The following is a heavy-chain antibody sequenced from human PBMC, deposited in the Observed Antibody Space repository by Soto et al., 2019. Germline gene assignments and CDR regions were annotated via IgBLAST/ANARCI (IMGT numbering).Heavy chain of an antibody. Sequence: ASVKVSCKASGYTFTSYYMHWVRQAPGQGLEWMGIINPSGGSTSYAQKFQGRVTMTRDTSTSTVYMELSSLRSEDTAVYYCAREEYGSSGYYLGREYYFGMDVWGQGSTVTVS. CDR1: GYTFTSYY. V-gene: IGHV1-46*01. D-gene: IGHD3-22*01. J-gene: IGHJ6*02. CDR2: INPSGGST. CDR3: AREEYGSSGYYLGREYYFGMDV.